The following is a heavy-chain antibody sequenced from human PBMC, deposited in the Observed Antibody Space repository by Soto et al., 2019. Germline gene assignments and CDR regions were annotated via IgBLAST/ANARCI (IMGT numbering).Heavy chain of an antibody. Sequence: GSLRLSCAASGFTFSDYYMNWIRQAPGKGLEWVSYISSSASTIYYADSVKGRFTISRDNAKNSLYLQMNSLRAEDTAVYYCARHTYYDSSGYYYGIDYWGQGTLVTVSS. CDR2: ISSSASTI. J-gene: IGHJ4*02. CDR3: ARHTYYDSSGYYYGIDY. V-gene: IGHV3-11*01. D-gene: IGHD3-22*01. CDR1: GFTFSDYY.